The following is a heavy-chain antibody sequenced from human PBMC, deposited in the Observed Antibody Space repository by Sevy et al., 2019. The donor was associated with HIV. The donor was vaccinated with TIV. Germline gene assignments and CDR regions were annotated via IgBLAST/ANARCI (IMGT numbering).Heavy chain of an antibody. Sequence: SETLSLTCTVSDGSISSSNYYWGWIRQPPGKGLEWIGSIYYSGNAYYNPSLTSRVTISVDTSTNQFFLKVKSVSAADTGLYYCARKAVLSTAIGYYFDYWGQGSLLTVSS. D-gene: IGHD2-21*02. V-gene: IGHV4-39*01. CDR3: ARKAVLSTAIGYYFDY. J-gene: IGHJ4*02. CDR1: DGSISSSNYY. CDR2: IYYSGNA.